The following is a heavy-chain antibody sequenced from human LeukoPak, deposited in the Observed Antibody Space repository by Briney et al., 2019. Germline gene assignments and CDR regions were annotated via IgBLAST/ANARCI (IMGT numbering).Heavy chain of an antibody. D-gene: IGHD3-22*01. J-gene: IGHJ4*02. Sequence: GGSLRLSCAASGFTFSSYWMHWVRQAPGKGLVWVSRINSDGSSTSYADSVKGRFTISRDNSKNTLYLQMGSLRAEDMAVYYCARDRGYYYDSSGFDYWGQGTLVTVSS. CDR3: ARDRGYYYDSSGFDY. CDR2: INSDGSST. V-gene: IGHV3-74*01. CDR1: GFTFSSYW.